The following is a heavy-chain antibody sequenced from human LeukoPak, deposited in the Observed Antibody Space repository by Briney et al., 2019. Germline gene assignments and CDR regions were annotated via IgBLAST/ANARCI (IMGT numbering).Heavy chain of an antibody. D-gene: IGHD2/OR15-2a*01. Sequence: SETLSLTCTVSGDSISSYYWYWFRQPPGKELEWIACIYYSGITHYNPSLKSRVTISLDTPKNQSSLRLSSVTAADTAVYYCAREGIVRTYDQWGQGTLVTVSS. V-gene: IGHV4-59*12. CDR2: IYYSGIT. J-gene: IGHJ4*02. CDR3: AREGIVRTYDQ. CDR1: GDSISSYY.